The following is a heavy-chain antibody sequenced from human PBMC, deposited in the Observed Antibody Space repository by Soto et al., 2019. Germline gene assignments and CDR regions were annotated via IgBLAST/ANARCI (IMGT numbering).Heavy chain of an antibody. D-gene: IGHD2-21*01. V-gene: IGHV3-30*18. CDR1: GFAVSTDG. CDR3: AKDLTSAIPDSRMDV. CDR2: ISYDEADE. J-gene: IGHJ6*02. Sequence: LRLSCVCAGFAVSTDGVHRGRQAPGKGLQWLAVISYDEADEHYVEYVKGRFTLSRDNSKNALYLHMNRLRPEDTAVYRCAKDLTSAIPDSRMDVCCRGPTVTVSS.